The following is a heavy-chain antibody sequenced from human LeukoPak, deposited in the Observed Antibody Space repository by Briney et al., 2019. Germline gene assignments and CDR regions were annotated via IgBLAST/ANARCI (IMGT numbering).Heavy chain of an antibody. CDR1: GGSFSGYY. J-gene: IGHJ4*02. CDR3: ARGRNFWSGYLSAGREYYFDY. Sequence: SETLSLTCAVYGGSFSGYYWSWIRQPPGKGLEWIGEINHSGSTNYNPSLKSRVTISVDTSKNQFSLKLSPVTAADTAVYYCARGRNFWSGYLSAGREYYFDYWGQGTLVTVSS. V-gene: IGHV4-34*01. CDR2: INHSGST. D-gene: IGHD3-3*01.